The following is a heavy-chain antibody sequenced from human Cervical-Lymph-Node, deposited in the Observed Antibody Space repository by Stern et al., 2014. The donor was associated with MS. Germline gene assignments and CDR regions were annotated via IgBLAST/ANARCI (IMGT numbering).Heavy chain of an antibody. V-gene: IGHV4-59*08. J-gene: IGHJ4*02. CDR1: GGYIGSYY. CDR3: ARHYHDYTNYA. Sequence: VQLVESGPGLVRPSETLSLTCTVSGGYIGSYYWSWIRQPPGKGLEWIGYTYFSGNTNSNPSLKSRVTMSLDTFNNQFSLRLRSVPATDTAVYYCARHYHDYTNYAGGPGILVTVSS. D-gene: IGHD4-11*01. CDR2: TYFSGNT.